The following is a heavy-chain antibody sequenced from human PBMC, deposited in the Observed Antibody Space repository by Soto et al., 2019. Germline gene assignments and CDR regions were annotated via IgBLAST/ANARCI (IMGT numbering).Heavy chain of an antibody. V-gene: IGHV1-2*02. CDR2: INPATGAA. J-gene: IGHJ3*02. Sequence: QLHLVQSGAVVKKPGASVTVSCSASGYPVTAYYMHWVRQAPGRGLEWMGGINPATGAAKYTQTFQGRATLTRDTSKSTGFMELSGLTSEDTAVFYCSRGGGVGVAGSAAFDMWGQGTLVTVSS. CDR1: GYPVTAYY. D-gene: IGHD3-3*01. CDR3: SRGGGVGVAGSAAFDM.